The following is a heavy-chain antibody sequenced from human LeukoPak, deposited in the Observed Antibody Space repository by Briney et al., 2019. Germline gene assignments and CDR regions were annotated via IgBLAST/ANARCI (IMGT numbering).Heavy chain of an antibody. CDR1: GFTFSSYG. CDR2: ISGSGGTT. CDR3: AKSATGTTSNWFDP. V-gene: IGHV3-23*01. J-gene: IGHJ5*02. D-gene: IGHD1-7*01. Sequence: TGGSLRLSCAASGFTFSSYGMSWVRQAPGKGLEWVSAISGSGGTTYYADSVKGRFTISRDNSKNTLYLQMNSLRAEDTAVYYCAKSATGTTSNWFDPWGQGTLVTVSS.